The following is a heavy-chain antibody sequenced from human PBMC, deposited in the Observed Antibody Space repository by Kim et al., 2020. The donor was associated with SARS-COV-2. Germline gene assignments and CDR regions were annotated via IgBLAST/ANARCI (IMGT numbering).Heavy chain of an antibody. J-gene: IGHJ3*02. V-gene: IGHV4-30-2*05. Sequence: PCLKSRVTQSVDTSKNPFSQKLSSVTAADTAVYYCARDVYDSSGYPDAFDIWGQGTMVTVSS. D-gene: IGHD3-22*01. CDR3: ARDVYDSSGYPDAFDI.